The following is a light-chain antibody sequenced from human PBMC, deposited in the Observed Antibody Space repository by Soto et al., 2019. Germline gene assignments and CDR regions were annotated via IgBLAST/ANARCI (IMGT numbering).Light chain of an antibody. CDR3: LLSYSGAREV. V-gene: IGLV7-46*01. J-gene: IGLJ2*01. CDR1: TGAVTSGHY. CDR2: DTS. Sequence: QAVVTQEPSLTVSPGGTVTLTCGSSTGAVTSGHYPYWFQQKPGQAPRTLIYDTSNKHSWTPARFSGSLVGGKAAPTLSGVQPEDEAEYYCLLSYSGAREVFGGGTKLTVL.